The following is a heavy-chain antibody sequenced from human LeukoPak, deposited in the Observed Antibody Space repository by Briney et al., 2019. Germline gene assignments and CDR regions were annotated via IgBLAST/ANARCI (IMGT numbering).Heavy chain of an antibody. CDR1: GFSVSSSY. CDR2: FYRGETT. V-gene: IGHV3-53*01. J-gene: IGHJ4*02. Sequence: GGSLRLSCAASGFSVSSSYMGWVRQAPGKGLEWVSAFYRGETTYYADSVKGRFTISRDISRNTLYLQMNSLRAEDTAVYYCARQRSDYSIFDDWGQGTLVTVSS. CDR3: ARQRSDYSIFDD. D-gene: IGHD6-25*01.